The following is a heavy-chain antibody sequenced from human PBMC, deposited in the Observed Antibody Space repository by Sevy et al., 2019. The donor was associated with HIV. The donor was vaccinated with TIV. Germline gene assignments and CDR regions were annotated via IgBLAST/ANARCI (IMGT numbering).Heavy chain of an antibody. J-gene: IGHJ6*02. Sequence: ASVKVSCKVSGYTLTELSMRWVRQAPGKGLEWMGGFDPEDGETIYAQKFQGRVTMTEDTSTDTAYMELSSLRSEDTAVYYCATVGITIFGVVIIGPSGMDVWGQGTTVTVSS. V-gene: IGHV1-24*01. CDR2: FDPEDGET. CDR3: ATVGITIFGVVIIGPSGMDV. CDR1: GYTLTELS. D-gene: IGHD3-3*01.